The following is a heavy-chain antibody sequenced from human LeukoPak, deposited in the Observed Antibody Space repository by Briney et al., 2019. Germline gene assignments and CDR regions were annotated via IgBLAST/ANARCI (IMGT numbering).Heavy chain of an antibody. CDR3: ASDGGYYYYGMDV. V-gene: IGHV4-4*07. J-gene: IGHJ6*02. D-gene: IGHD2-15*01. CDR2: IYTSGST. Sequence: PSETLSVTCTVSGGSISSYYWSWIRQPAGKGLECIGRIYTSGSTNYNPSLKSRVTMSVDTSKNQFSLKLSSVTAADTAVYYCASDGGYYYYGMDVWGQGTTVTVSS. CDR1: GGSISSYY.